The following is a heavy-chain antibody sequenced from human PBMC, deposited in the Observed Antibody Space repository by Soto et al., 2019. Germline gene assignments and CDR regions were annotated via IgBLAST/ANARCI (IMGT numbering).Heavy chain of an antibody. V-gene: IGHV6-1*01. CDR2: TYFRSKWYN. J-gene: IGHJ5*02. CDR1: GDSVSSNTAS. D-gene: IGHD5-12*01. Sequence: PSQTLSLTCAISGDSVSSNTASWNWIRQSPSRGLEWLGRTYFRSKWYNDYAVSVKSRIIINTDTSNNQFSLQLNSVTPEDTAVYFCAKGDNLGPKTGYAFDPWGQGIMVTSPQ. CDR3: AKGDNLGPKTGYAFDP.